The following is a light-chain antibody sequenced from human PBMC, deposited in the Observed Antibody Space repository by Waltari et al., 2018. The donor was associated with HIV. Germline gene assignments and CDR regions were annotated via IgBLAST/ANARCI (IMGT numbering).Light chain of an antibody. CDR1: NSNIGSND. J-gene: IGLJ2*01. V-gene: IGLV1-51*02. Sequence: SVLTQPHSKSAAPGQTVTISCTGHNSNIGSNDVSWYQQLPGASPRLSIYESTKRPSRISDRFAACKSDTTATLDIAGLQPGDEAMYYCGTRDNDLGPVVLGGGTWVTVL. CDR2: EST. CDR3: GTRDNDLGPVV.